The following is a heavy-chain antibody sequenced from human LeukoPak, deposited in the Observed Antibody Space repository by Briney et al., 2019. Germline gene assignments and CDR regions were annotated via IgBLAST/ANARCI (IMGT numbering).Heavy chain of an antibody. V-gene: IGHV3-23*01. CDR2: ISGSGGST. CDR1: GFTFSSYA. J-gene: IGHJ4*02. D-gene: IGHD6-19*01. CDR3: ARIMYSSGWYYDY. Sequence: GGSLRLSCAASGFTFSSYAMSWVRQAPGKGLEWVSAISGSGGSTYYADSVKGRFTISRDNAKKSLYLQMNSLRAEDTAVYYCARIMYSSGWYYDYWGQGTLVTVSS.